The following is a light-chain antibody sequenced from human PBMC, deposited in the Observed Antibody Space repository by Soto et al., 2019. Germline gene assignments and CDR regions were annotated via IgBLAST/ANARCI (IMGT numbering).Light chain of an antibody. J-gene: IGKJ5*01. V-gene: IGKV1-39*01. CDR2: AAS. CDR3: QQSYNPPIT. Sequence: DIQMTQSPSSLSASVGDRVTITCRASQSISSYLNWYQQKPGRAPELLIYAASSLQSGVPLRFSGSGSGTDFTLTITSLQPEDFATYYCQQSYNPPITFGQVTRLEIK. CDR1: QSISSY.